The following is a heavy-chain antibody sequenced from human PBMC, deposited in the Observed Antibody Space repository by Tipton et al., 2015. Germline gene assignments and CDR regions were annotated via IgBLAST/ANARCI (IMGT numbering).Heavy chain of an antibody. V-gene: IGHV4-31*03. D-gene: IGHD3-3*01. CDR2: IQHSGRT. J-gene: IGHJ4*02. CDR3: ARGRGSPIFGVVIGWYFDY. Sequence: TLSLTCSVSGDSMTNGAFYWSWIRQLPGKGLAWIGYIQHSGRTYYNPSLKSRLTMSVDTSDHQVSLTLSSVTSADTAVYYCARGRGSPIFGVVIGWYFDYWGQGTLVTVSS. CDR1: GDSMTNGAFY.